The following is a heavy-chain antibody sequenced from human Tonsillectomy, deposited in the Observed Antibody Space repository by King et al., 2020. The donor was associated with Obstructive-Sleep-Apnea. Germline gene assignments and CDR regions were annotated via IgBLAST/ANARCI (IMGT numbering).Heavy chain of an antibody. CDR1: GYTFTSYG. CDR2: ISAYNGNT. CDR3: ARSGYSGYDYIPGEQRVYYYYGMDV. J-gene: IGHJ6*02. V-gene: IGHV1-18*04. Sequence: QLVQSGAEVKKPGASVKVSCKASGYTFTSYGISWVRQAPGQGLEWMGWISAYNGNTNYAQKLQGRVTMTTDTSTSTAYMELRSLRSDDTAVDYCARSGYSGYDYIPGEQRVYYYYGMDVWGQGTTVTVSS. D-gene: IGHD5-12*01.